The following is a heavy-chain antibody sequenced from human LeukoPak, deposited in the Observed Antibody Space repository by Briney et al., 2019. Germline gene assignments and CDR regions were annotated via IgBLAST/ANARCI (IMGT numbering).Heavy chain of an antibody. CDR2: IYYSGST. J-gene: IGHJ6*02. D-gene: IGHD1-26*01. V-gene: IGHV4-39*01. CDR1: GGSFSSYY. CDR3: AGRTSGSYYRYGMDV. Sequence: SETLSLTCAVYGGSFSSYYWGWIRQPPGKGLEWIGSIYYSGSTYYNPSLKSRVTISVDTSKNQFSLKLSSVTAADTAVYYCAGRTSGSYYRYGMDVWGQGTTVTVSS.